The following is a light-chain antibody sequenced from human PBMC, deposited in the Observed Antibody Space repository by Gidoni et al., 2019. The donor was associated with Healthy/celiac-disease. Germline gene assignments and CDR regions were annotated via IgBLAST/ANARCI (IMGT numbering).Light chain of an antibody. V-gene: IGLV2-14*01. Sequence: QSALTQPASVSGSPGQSITISCTGTSSDVGGYNYVSWYPQHPGKAPKLIIYEVSTRPSGVSNRFSGSKSGNTASLTISGLQAEDEADYYCSSYTSSSTLVFGGGTKLTVL. CDR2: EVS. CDR3: SSYTSSSTLV. CDR1: SSDVGGYNY. J-gene: IGLJ2*01.